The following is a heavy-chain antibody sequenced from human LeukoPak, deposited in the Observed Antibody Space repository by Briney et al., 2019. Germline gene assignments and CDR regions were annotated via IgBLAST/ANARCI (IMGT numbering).Heavy chain of an antibody. Sequence: GGSLRLSCAASGFTFSSYAMSWVRQAPGKGLEWVSAISGSGGSTYYADSVKGRFTISRDNSKNTLYLQMNSLRTEDKAVYYCAKTPCRGTSCYGDYWGQGTLVTVSS. V-gene: IGHV3-23*01. J-gene: IGHJ4*02. CDR3: AKTPCRGTSCYGDY. CDR2: ISGSGGST. CDR1: GFTFSSYA. D-gene: IGHD2-2*01.